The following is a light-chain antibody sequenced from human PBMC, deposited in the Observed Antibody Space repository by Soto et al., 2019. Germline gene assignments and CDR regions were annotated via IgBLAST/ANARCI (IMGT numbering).Light chain of an antibody. Sequence: DIQMTQSPSSLSASVGDRVTITCRASQSITRSLNWYRQKPATAPKLLISSASSLQSGVPSRFSGSGSGTDFTLTISSLLPEDFAIYYCQQYNDYQYTFGQGTRLEIK. J-gene: IGKJ2*01. CDR2: SAS. CDR3: QQYNDYQYT. CDR1: QSITRS. V-gene: IGKV1-39*01.